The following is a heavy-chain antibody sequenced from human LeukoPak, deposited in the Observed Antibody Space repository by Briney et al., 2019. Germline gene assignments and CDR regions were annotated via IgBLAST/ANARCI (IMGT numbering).Heavy chain of an antibody. V-gene: IGHV4-30-2*01. CDR3: ARGFVVRDAFDI. Sequence: PSETLSLTCAVSGGSISSGGYSWSWIRQPPGKGLEWIGNIYHSGSTYYNPSLKSRVTISVDRSKNQFSLKLSSVTAADTAVYYCARGFVVRDAFDIWGQGTMVTVSS. J-gene: IGHJ3*02. CDR2: IYHSGST. D-gene: IGHD3-10*01. CDR1: GGSISSGGYS.